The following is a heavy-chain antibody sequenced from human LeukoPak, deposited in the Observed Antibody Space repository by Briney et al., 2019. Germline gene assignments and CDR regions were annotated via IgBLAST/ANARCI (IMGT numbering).Heavy chain of an antibody. V-gene: IGHV3-30*04. J-gene: IGHJ4*02. D-gene: IGHD6-6*01. CDR2: ISYDGNKK. CDR3: AKDRRRHFDY. Sequence: PGGSLRLSCAASGFTFSRYAMHWVRQAPGKGLQWVAVISYDGNKKYYADSVKGRLTISRDNSKNTLYLQMNSLRAEDTAVYYCAKDRRRHFDYWGQGTLVTVSS. CDR1: GFTFSRYA.